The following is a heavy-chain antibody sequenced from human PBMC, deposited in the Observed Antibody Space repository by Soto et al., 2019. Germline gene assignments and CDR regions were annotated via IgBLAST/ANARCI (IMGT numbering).Heavy chain of an antibody. Sequence: EESLKISCKGSGYSFTSYWISWVRQMPGKGLEWMGRIDPSDSYTNYSPSFQGHVTISADKSISTAYLQWSSLKASDTAMYYWARAIAARLDYGMGVWGRGTRGTVAS. J-gene: IGHJ6*01. CDR1: GYSFTSYW. CDR3: ARAIAARLDYGMGV. D-gene: IGHD6-25*01. CDR2: IDPSDSYT. V-gene: IGHV5-10-1*01.